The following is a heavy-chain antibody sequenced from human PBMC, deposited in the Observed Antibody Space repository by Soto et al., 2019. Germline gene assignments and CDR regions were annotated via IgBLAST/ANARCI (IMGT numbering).Heavy chain of an antibody. Sequence: EVQLVEYGGCLVQPGGSLRLSCAASGFTFSSYSMHWVRQAPGRGLVWVSRINSDGSSTSYADSVKCRFTISRDNAKNTLYLQMNSLRAEDTAVYYCARDPHWGYGDYGEHFDYWGQGTLVTGSS. CDR1: GFTFSSYS. D-gene: IGHD4-17*01. CDR3: ARDPHWGYGDYGEHFDY. V-gene: IGHV3-74*01. J-gene: IGHJ4*02. CDR2: INSDGSST.